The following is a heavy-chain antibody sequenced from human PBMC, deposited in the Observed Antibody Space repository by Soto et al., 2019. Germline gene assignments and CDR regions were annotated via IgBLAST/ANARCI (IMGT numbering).Heavy chain of an antibody. CDR2: IYRSGST. D-gene: IGHD3-16*01. CDR3: ARTLDYGHMDV. CDR1: GDSVRIQY. Sequence: QVQMQESGPGLVKPSETLSLTCTVSGDSVRIQYWSWIRRPPGRGLEWIGYIYRSGSTKYNPSLKSRLTLSVDTSKHQFSLKLSSVTAEDTAVYYCARTLDYGHMDVWGKGTTVTVCS. V-gene: IGHV4-4*09. J-gene: IGHJ6*03.